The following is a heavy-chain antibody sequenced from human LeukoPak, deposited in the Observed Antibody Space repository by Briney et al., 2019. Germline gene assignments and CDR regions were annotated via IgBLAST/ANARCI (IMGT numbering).Heavy chain of an antibody. D-gene: IGHD5-12*01. Sequence: ASVKVSCTASGYTFTSYDINWVRQATGQGLEWMGWMNPNSGNTGYAQKFQGRVTMTRNTSISTAYMELSSLRSEDTAVYYCAMGYSGYDYYYYGMDVWGQGTTVTVSS. J-gene: IGHJ6*02. CDR3: AMGYSGYDYYYYGMDV. CDR1: GYTFTSYD. CDR2: MNPNSGNT. V-gene: IGHV1-8*01.